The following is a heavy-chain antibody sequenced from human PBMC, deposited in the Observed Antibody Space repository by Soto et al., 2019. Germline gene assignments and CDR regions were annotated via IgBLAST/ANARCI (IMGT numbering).Heavy chain of an antibody. Sequence: SETLSLTCTVSGGSISSYYWSWIRQPPGKGLEWIGYIYYSGSTNYNPSLKSRVTISVDTSKNQFSLKLSSVSSVFTLYLQMNSLKTEDTAVYYCTTDRFRAVAGPFDYWGQGTLVTVSS. CDR2: IYYSGST. CDR3: NSLKTEDTAVYYCTTDRFRAVAGPFDY. V-gene: IGHV4-59*01. CDR1: GGSISSYY. D-gene: IGHD6-19*01. J-gene: IGHJ4*02.